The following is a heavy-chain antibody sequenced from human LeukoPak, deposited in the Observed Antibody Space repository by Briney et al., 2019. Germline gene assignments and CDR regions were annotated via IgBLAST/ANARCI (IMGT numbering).Heavy chain of an antibody. CDR2: ISSGNHM. CDR1: GFTFTSYA. V-gene: IGHV3-69-1*01. D-gene: IGHD2-15*01. J-gene: IGHJ5*02. CDR3: TREDCSDVRCYGASDA. Sequence: GGSMRLSCVASGFTFTSYAMSWVRQAPGKGLEYVSSISSGNHMHYADSVKGRFTISRDNAKNSLYLQLNSLRGEDTAMYYCTREDCSDVRCYGASDAWGQGTLVTVSS.